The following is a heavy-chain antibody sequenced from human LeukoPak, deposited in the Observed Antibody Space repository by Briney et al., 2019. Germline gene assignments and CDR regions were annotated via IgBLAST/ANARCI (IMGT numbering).Heavy chain of an antibody. J-gene: IGHJ4*02. CDR2: IYYSGST. CDR1: DGSISSSSYY. V-gene: IGHV4-39*07. Sequence: SETLSLTCIVSDGSISSSSYYWDWIRQPPGKGLEWIGSIYYSGSTYYNPSLNSRVTISVDTSKNQFSLELSSVTAADTAVYYCVMVRGPPGGFDYWGQGTLVTVSS. D-gene: IGHD3-10*01. CDR3: VMVRGPPGGFDY.